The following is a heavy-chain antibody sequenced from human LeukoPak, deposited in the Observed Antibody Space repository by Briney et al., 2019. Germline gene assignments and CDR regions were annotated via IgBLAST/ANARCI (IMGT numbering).Heavy chain of an antibody. J-gene: IGHJ4*02. D-gene: IGHD2-2*01. CDR3: ARGALGYCSSTSCPVGFDY. CDR2: IIPIFGTA. V-gene: IGHV1-69*05. Sequence: SVKVSCKASGGTFSSYAISWVRQAPGQGLEWMGGIIPIFGTANYAQKFQGRVTITTDESTSTAYMELSSLRSEDTAVYYCARGALGYCSSTSCPVGFDYWGQGTLVTVSS. CDR1: GGTFSSYA.